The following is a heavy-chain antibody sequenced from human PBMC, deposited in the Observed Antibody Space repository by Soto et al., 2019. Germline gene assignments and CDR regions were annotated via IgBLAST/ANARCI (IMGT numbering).Heavy chain of an antibody. CDR1: GFTFSSYW. J-gene: IGHJ6*02. Sequence: EVQLVESGGGLVQPGGSLRLSCAASGFTFSSYWMSWVRQAPGKGLEWVANIKQDGSEKYYVDSVKGRFTISRDNAKNALYLQTDNLRAEDSGVYYCAGRDLIMVRGVYYCCGLDVWGQGSTVTVSS. CDR2: IKQDGSEK. CDR3: AGRDLIMVRGVYYCCGLDV. V-gene: IGHV3-7*05. D-gene: IGHD3-10*01.